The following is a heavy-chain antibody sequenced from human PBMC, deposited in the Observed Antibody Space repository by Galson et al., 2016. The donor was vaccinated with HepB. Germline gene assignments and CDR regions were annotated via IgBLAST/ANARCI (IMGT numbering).Heavy chain of an antibody. CDR3: ASGGGGSGSPFDF. CDR1: GGSISSGGHY. Sequence: TLSLTCTVSGGSISSGGHYWSWIRQHPGKGLEWIGYIYDSGSTYYNPSLKSRVTISGETSRNQFSLRLSSVTAADTAVYYCASGGGGSGSPFDFWGQGTLVTVSS. CDR2: IYDSGST. V-gene: IGHV4-31*03. J-gene: IGHJ4*02. D-gene: IGHD3-10*01.